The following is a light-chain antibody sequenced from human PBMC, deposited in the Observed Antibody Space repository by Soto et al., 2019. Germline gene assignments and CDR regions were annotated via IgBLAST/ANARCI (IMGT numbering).Light chain of an antibody. CDR1: SRDVGGFNF. CDR3: SSYTSSSTLV. J-gene: IGLJ1*01. Sequence: QCVLTKPASVSGSPGHSSTISCSETSRDVGGFNFVSWYQHHPGKAPKLMIYGVTNRPSGVSDRFSGSKSGNTASLTISGLQAEDEADYYCSSYTSSSTLVFGSGTKFTVL. V-gene: IGLV2-14*03. CDR2: GVT.